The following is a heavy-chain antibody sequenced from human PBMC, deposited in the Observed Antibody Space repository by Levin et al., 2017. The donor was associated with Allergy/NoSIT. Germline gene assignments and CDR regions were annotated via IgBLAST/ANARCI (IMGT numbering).Heavy chain of an antibody. CDR2: ISSSSSYI. CDR3: ARDAYDFWSGYSEYYGMDV. CDR1: GFTFSSYS. Sequence: GGSLRLSCAASGFTFSSYSMNWVRQAPGKGLEWVSSISSSSSYIYYADSVKGRFTISRDNAKNSLYLQMNSLRAEDTAVYYCARDAYDFWSGYSEYYGMDVWGQGTTVTVSS. D-gene: IGHD3-3*01. V-gene: IGHV3-21*01. J-gene: IGHJ6*02.